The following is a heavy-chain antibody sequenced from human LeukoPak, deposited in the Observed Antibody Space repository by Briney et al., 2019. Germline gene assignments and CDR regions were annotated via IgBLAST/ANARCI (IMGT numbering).Heavy chain of an antibody. J-gene: IGHJ4*02. CDR3: ATHLGYCSGGTCYFDY. CDR1: GGSISSSSYY. V-gene: IGHV4-39*01. D-gene: IGHD2-15*01. Sequence: SETLSLTCTVSGGSISSSSYYWGWIRQPPGKGLEWIGSMYYSGSTYYNPSLKSRVTISGDTSKNQFSLKLSSVTAADTAVYYCATHLGYCSGGTCYFDYWGQGTLVTVSS. CDR2: MYYSGST.